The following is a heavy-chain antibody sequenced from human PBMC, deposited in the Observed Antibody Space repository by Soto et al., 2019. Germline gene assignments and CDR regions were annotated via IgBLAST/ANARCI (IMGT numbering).Heavy chain of an antibody. J-gene: IGHJ4*02. V-gene: IGHV3-74*01. CDR1: GFTFSIYW. D-gene: IGHD5-18*01. CDR3: AREGIGYIYA. Sequence: EVQLVESGGGLVQPGGSLRLSCTASGFTFSIYWMHWVRRVPGKGLVWVSRLNSDGIITNYADSVKGRFTISRDNAKNTWYLKMNSLRVDDTAVYYCAREGIGYIYAWGQGTPVTVSS. CDR2: LNSDGIIT.